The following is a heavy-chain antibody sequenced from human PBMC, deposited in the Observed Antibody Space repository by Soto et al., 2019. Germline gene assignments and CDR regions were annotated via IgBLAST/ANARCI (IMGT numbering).Heavy chain of an antibody. Sequence: ASVKVSCKASGYTFTSYAMHWVRQAPGQRLEWMGWINAGNGNTKYSQKFQGRVTITRDTSASTAYMELSSLRSDDTAVYYCARLHYYGTNQNYFDPWGQGTLVTVSS. V-gene: IGHV1-3*01. CDR2: INAGNGNT. J-gene: IGHJ5*02. CDR1: GYTFTSYA. D-gene: IGHD3-10*01. CDR3: ARLHYYGTNQNYFDP.